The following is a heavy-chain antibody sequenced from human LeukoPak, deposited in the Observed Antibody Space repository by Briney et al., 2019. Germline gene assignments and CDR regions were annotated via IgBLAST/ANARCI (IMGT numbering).Heavy chain of an antibody. Sequence: VASVKVSCKASGYTFTSYGISWVRQAPGQGLEWMGWISAYNGNTNYAQKLQGRVTMTTDTSTSTAYMELRSLRSDDTAVYYCARILRRRMAAAGTAYSYYMDVWGEGTTVTISS. V-gene: IGHV1-18*01. D-gene: IGHD6-25*01. CDR3: ARILRRRMAAAGTAYSYYMDV. CDR2: ISAYNGNT. CDR1: GYTFTSYG. J-gene: IGHJ6*03.